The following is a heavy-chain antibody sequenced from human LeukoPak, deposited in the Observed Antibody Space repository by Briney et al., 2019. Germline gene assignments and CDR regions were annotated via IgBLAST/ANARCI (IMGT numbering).Heavy chain of an antibody. D-gene: IGHD3-22*01. CDR1: GFTFDDYG. CDR3: ARDQDVYYYDSSGYRPFDY. CDR2: INWNGGST. Sequence: PGGSLRLSCAASGFTFDDYGMSWVRQAPGKGLEWVSGINWNGGSTGYADSVKGRFTISRDNARNSLYLQMNSLRAEDTALYYCARDQDVYYYDSSGYRPFDYWGQGTLVTVSS. J-gene: IGHJ4*02. V-gene: IGHV3-20*04.